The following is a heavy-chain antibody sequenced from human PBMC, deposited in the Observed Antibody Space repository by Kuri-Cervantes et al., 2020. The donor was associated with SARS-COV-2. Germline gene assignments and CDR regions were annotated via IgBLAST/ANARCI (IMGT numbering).Heavy chain of an antibody. Sequence: SETLSLTCAVSGYSISSGYYWGWIRQPPGKGLEWIGSIYHSGSTYYNPSLKSRVIVSMDKSKNQFSLKLGSVTAADTAIYYCARGVPGYWGQGSLVTVSS. J-gene: IGHJ4*02. D-gene: IGHD6-6*01. V-gene: IGHV4-38-2*01. CDR1: GYSISSGYY. CDR3: ARGVPGY. CDR2: IYHSGST.